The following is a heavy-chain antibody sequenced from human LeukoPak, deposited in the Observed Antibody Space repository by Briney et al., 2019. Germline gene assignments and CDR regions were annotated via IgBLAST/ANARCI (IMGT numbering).Heavy chain of an antibody. CDR2: ISSSGSTI. Sequence: PGGSLRLSCAASGFTFSSYEMNWVRQAPGEGLEWVSYISSSGSTIYYADSVKGRFTISRDNSKNTLYLQMNSLRAEDTAVYYCAKDRRDGYNFLIDYWGQGTLVTVSS. J-gene: IGHJ4*02. D-gene: IGHD5-24*01. CDR3: AKDRRDGYNFLIDY. V-gene: IGHV3-48*03. CDR1: GFTFSSYE.